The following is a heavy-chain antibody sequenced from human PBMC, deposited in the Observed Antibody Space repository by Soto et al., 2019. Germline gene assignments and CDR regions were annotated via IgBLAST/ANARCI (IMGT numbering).Heavy chain of an antibody. D-gene: IGHD2-2*01. CDR1: GFTFSSYE. V-gene: IGHV3-48*03. CDR2: ISSSGSTI. CDR3: ARDLLGSTSD. J-gene: IGHJ4*02. Sequence: EVQLVESGGGLVQPGGSLRLSCAASGFTFSSYEMNWVRQAPGKGLEWVSYISSSGSTIYYTDSVKGRFTISRDNAKNSLYLQMNSLRAEDTAVYYCARDLLGSTSDWGQGTLVTVSS.